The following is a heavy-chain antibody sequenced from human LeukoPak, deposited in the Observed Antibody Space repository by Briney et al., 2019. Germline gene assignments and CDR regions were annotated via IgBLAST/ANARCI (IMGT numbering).Heavy chain of an antibody. D-gene: IGHD6-6*01. CDR3: ATDRSSSPVRSPFDY. V-gene: IGHV1-69-2*01. CDR2: VDPEDGET. CDR1: GYTFTDYY. J-gene: IGHJ4*02. Sequence: ATVKISCKVSGYTFTDYYMHWVQQAPGKGHEWMGLVDPEDGETIYAEKFQGRVTITPDTSTDTAYMELSSLRSEDTAVYYCATDRSSSPVRSPFDYWGQGTLVTVSS.